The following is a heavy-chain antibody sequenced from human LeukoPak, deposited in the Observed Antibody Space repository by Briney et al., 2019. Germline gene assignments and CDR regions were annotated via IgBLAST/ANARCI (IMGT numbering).Heavy chain of an antibody. D-gene: IGHD4-17*01. J-gene: IGHJ5*02. CDR2: IHTSGDT. CDR3: IVFGDSNH. Sequence: GGSLRLSCAASGLTGSHNYVSWVRQAPGKGLEWVSAIHTSGDTCYADSVKGRFTISRDTSKNTLYLQVNSLRVEDTAVYYCIVFGDSNHWGQGTLVTVSS. V-gene: IGHV3-53*01. CDR1: GLTGSHNY.